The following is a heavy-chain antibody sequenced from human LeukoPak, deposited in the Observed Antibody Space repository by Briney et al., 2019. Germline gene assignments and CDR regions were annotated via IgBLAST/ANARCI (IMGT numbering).Heavy chain of an antibody. V-gene: IGHV4-39*01. CDR2: IYYSGST. Sequence: SETLSLTCTVSGGSISSSSYYWGWIRQPTGKGLEWIGSIYYSGSTYYNPSLKSRVTISVDTSKNQFSLKLSSVTAADTAVYYCARHGRKTYYDILTGYYAFDYWGQGTLVTVSS. J-gene: IGHJ4*02. D-gene: IGHD3-9*01. CDR3: ARHGRKTYYDILTGYYAFDY. CDR1: GGSISSSSYY.